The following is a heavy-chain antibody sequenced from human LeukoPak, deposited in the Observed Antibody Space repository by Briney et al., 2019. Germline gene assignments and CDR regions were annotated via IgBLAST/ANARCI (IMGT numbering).Heavy chain of an antibody. CDR2: INAGNGNT. J-gene: IGHJ4*02. V-gene: IGHV1-3*01. Sequence: ASVKVSCKASGYTFASYAMHWVRQAPGQRLEWMGWINAGNGNTKYSQKFQGRVTITRDTSASTAYMELSSLRSEDTAVYYCARELRDAYYYGSGSYYNPDYWGQGTLVTVSS. CDR3: ARELRDAYYYGSGSYYNPDY. D-gene: IGHD3-10*01. CDR1: GYTFASYA.